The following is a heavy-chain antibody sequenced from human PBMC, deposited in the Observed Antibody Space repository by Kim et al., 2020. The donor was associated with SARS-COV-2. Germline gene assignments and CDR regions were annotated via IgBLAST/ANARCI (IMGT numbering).Heavy chain of an antibody. D-gene: IGHD3-10*02. V-gene: IGHV4-34*01. J-gene: IGHJ4*02. CDR3: ARGRVLRTAFDY. CDR1: GGSFSGYY. Sequence: SETLSLTCAVYGGSFSGYYWSWIRQPPGKGLEWIGEINHSGSTNYNPSLKSRVTISVDTSKNQFSLKLSSVTAADTAVYYCARGRVLRTAFDYWGQGTLVTVSS. CDR2: INHSGST.